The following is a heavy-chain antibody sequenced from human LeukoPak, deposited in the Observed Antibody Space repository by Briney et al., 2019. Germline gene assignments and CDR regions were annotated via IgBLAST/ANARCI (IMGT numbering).Heavy chain of an antibody. CDR2: IYYSGST. CDR1: GGSISSYY. J-gene: IGHJ3*02. Sequence: SETLSLTCTVSGGSISSYYWSWSRQPPGKGLEWIGYIYYSGSTNYNPSLKSRVTTSVDTSKNQFSLKLSSVTAADTAVYYCARDDPFDIWGQGTMVTVSS. V-gene: IGHV4-59*01. CDR3: ARDDPFDI.